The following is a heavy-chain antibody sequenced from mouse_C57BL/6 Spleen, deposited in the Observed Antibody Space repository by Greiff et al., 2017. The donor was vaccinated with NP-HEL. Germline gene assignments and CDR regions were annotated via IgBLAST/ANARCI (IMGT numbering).Heavy chain of an antibody. Sequence: QVQQSGPELVKPGASVKISCKASGYAFSSSWMNWVKQRPGKGLEWIGRIYPGDGDTNYNGKFKGKATLTADKSSSTAYMQLSSLTSEDSAVYFCGYSNYDYAMDYWGQGTSVTVSS. D-gene: IGHD2-5*01. CDR3: GYSNYDYAMDY. V-gene: IGHV1-82*01. CDR1: GYAFSSSW. CDR2: IYPGDGDT. J-gene: IGHJ4*01.